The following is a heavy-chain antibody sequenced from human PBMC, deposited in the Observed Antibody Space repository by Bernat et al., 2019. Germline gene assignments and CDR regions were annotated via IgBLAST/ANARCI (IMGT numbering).Heavy chain of an antibody. CDR3: ATPWRATYYYGSSGYYGWDAFDT. J-gene: IGHJ3*02. CDR2: VYSSGST. V-gene: IGHV4-39*01. Sequence: GWGPGLVEASETLSLTWTVSAGSSSSNNYFWGWIREPPGKGLEWIGRVYSSGSTYYNPSLKGRLNISVDTSKNQFSLQLTSVTAADTAVYYCATPWRATYYYGSSGYYGWDAFDTWGQGTMVTVSS. CDR1: AGSSSSNNYF. D-gene: IGHD3-22*01.